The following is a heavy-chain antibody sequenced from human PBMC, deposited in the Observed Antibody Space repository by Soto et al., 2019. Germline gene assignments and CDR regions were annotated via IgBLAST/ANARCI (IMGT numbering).Heavy chain of an antibody. V-gene: IGHV4-59*01. D-gene: IGHD3-16*01. CDR2: IFHSRRT. CDR1: GDSISSYF. J-gene: IGHJ3*01. CDR3: AKAVKYYDCTGYYAFAV. Sequence: PSETLSLTCTVSGDSISSYFWTWIRQPPGKALEWIGYIFHSRRTNYNPSLTSRITMSADTTNNQFSLTLTSVTAADTAVYYCAKAVKYYDCTGYYAFAVWGQGIMVTVSS.